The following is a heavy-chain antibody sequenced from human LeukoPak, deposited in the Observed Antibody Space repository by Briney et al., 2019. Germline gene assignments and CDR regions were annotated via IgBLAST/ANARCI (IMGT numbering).Heavy chain of an antibody. Sequence: SETLPLTCAVYGGSFSGYYWSWIRQPPGKGLEWIGEINHSGSTNYNPSLKSRVTISVDTSKNQFSLKLSSVTAADTAVYYCARHEGIVATPLDYWGQETLVTVSS. CDR2: INHSGST. J-gene: IGHJ4*02. D-gene: IGHD5-12*01. CDR1: GGSFSGYY. V-gene: IGHV4-34*01. CDR3: ARHEGIVATPLDY.